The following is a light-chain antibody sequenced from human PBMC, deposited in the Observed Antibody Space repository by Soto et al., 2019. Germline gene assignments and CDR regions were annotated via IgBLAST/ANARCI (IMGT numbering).Light chain of an antibody. V-gene: IGLV2-8*01. CDR1: SSDVGGYNH. CDR3: SSYAGRNNLV. Sequence: QSALTQPPSASGSPGQSVSISCTGTSSDVGGYNHVSWYQQHPGKAPKLMIYEVTKRPSGVPDRFSGSKSGNTASLIVSGLEAEDEADYYCSSYAGRNNLVFGGGTKLTVL. CDR2: EVT. J-gene: IGLJ2*01.